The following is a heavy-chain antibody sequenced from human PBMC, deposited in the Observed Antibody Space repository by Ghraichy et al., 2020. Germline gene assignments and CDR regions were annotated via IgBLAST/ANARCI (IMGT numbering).Heavy chain of an antibody. V-gene: IGHV3-53*01. Sequence: GGSLRLSCAASGFTVSSNYMSWVRQAPGKGLEWGSVIYSGGSTYYADSVKGRFTISRDNSKNTLYLQMNSLRAEDTAVYYCARAVGANGWFDYWGQGTLVTVSS. CDR2: IYSGGST. CDR1: GFTVSSNY. J-gene: IGHJ4*02. D-gene: IGHD1-26*01. CDR3: ARAVGANGWFDY.